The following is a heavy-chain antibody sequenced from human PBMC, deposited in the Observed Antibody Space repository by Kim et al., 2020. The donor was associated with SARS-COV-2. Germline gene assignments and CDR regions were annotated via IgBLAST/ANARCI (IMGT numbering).Heavy chain of an antibody. D-gene: IGHD6-13*01. J-gene: IGHJ5*02. V-gene: IGHV1-69*04. Sequence: SVKVSCKASGGTFSSYAISWVRQAPGQGLEWMGKIIPILGIANYAQKFQGRVTITADKSTSTAYMELSSLRSEDTAVYYCARGAAAGYNWFDPWGQGTL. CDR1: GGTFSSYA. CDR2: IIPILGIA. CDR3: ARGAAAGYNWFDP.